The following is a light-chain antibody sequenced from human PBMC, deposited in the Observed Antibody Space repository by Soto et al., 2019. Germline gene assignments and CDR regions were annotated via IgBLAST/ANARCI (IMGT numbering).Light chain of an antibody. Sequence: QSALTQPPSASGSPGQSVSISCTGTSSDVGGYNFVSWYQQHPGKAPKLMIHEVTKRPSGVPDRFSGSKSGNTASLTVSGLQAEDEADYYCTSYAGSNIPVVFGGGTKLTVL. J-gene: IGLJ2*01. CDR3: TSYAGSNIPVV. V-gene: IGLV2-8*01. CDR1: SSDVGGYNF. CDR2: EVT.